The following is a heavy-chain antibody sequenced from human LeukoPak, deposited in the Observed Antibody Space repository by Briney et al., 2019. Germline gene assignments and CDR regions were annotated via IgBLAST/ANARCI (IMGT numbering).Heavy chain of an antibody. D-gene: IGHD3-22*01. CDR1: GGSISSSSYY. CDR2: IYYSGST. V-gene: IGHV4-39*01. J-gene: IGHJ5*02. CDR3: ARHEDYYDSSGYDTGNWFDP. Sequence: SETLSLTCTVSGGSISSSSYYWGWIRQPPGKGLEWIGSIYYSGSTYYNPSLKSRVTISVDTSKNQFSLKLSSVTAADTAVYYCARHEDYYDSSGYDTGNWFDPWGQGTLVTVSS.